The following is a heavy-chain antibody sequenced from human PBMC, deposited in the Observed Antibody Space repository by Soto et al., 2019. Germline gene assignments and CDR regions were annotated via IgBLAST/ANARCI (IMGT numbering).Heavy chain of an antibody. D-gene: IGHD5-12*01. V-gene: IGHV3-11*03. CDR1: GFTFSDYY. CDR2: ISSSSSYT. Sequence: PGGSLRLSCAASGFTFSDYYMSWIRQAPGKGLEWVSYISSSSSYTNYADSVKGRFTISRDNAKNSLYLQMNSLRAEGTAVYYCARKYSGYETIDYWGQGTLVTVSS. CDR3: ARKYSGYETIDY. J-gene: IGHJ4*02.